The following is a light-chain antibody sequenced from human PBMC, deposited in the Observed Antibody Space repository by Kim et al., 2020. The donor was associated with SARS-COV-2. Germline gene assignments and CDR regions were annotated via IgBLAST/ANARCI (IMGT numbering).Light chain of an antibody. CDR2: SNS. V-gene: IGLV1-44*01. Sequence: DILSSSGSKPNFGSNPVNWYQHVPGTAPKLLIYSNSARPSGVPDRFTASKSDTSAALAISGLQSEDETTYYCAAWDESLDGFLVFGGGTQLTVL. J-gene: IGLJ2*01. CDR1: KPNFGSNP. CDR3: AAWDESLDGFLV.